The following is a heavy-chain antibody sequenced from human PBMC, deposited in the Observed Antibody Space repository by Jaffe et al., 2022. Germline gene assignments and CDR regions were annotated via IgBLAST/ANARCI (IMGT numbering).Heavy chain of an antibody. CDR1: GFTFSSYW. V-gene: IGHV3-7*05. CDR3: ARVFGWQLYYFDY. D-gene: IGHD2-15*01. J-gene: IGHJ4*02. CDR2: ITQDGSEK. Sequence: EVQLVESGGGLVQPGGSLRLSCAVSGFTFSSYWMSWVRQAPGRGLEWVASITQDGSEKYYVDSVGGRFTISRDNAKNSLNLQMNFLRAEDTAVYYCARVFGWQLYYFDYWGQGTLVTVSS.